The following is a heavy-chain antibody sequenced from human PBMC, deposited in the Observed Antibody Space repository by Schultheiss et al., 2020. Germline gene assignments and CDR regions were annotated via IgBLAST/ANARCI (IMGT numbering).Heavy chain of an antibody. Sequence: GGSLRLSCAASGFTFSIAWMDWVRQASGKGLEWVGHIKSKAGGGTTDFAAPVKGRFSISRDESQNTLYLQMNSLKTADTAMYYCTTDLPNNVEVVADHWGQGTMVTVSS. D-gene: IGHD2-2*01. V-gene: IGHV3-15*01. CDR2: IKSKAGGGTT. CDR3: TTDLPNNVEVVADH. J-gene: IGHJ3*01. CDR1: GFTFSIAW.